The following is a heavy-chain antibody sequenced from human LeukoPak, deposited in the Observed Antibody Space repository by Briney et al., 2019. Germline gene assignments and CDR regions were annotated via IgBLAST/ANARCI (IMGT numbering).Heavy chain of an antibody. CDR3: ARDPGYSYAFDI. D-gene: IGHD2-21*01. CDR1: GYTFTAHY. CDR2: INPSSGDT. J-gene: IGHJ3*02. V-gene: IGHV1-2*06. Sequence: WASVKVSCKASGYTFTAHYMHWVRQAPGQGLEWMGRINPSSGDTEYGQRFQGRVTLTRDTSGSTANMELRRLRSDDTAVYYCARDPGYSYAFDIWGQGTVVIVSS.